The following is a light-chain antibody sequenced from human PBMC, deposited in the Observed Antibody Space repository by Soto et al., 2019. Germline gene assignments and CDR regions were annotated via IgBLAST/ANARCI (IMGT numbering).Light chain of an antibody. CDR3: QQANSFPPAIT. Sequence: DIQMTQSPSTLSASVGDRVTITCRASQSISVWLAWYQQKPGKAPKLLIYAASSLQSGVPSRFSGSGSGTDFTLTISSLQPEDFATYYCQQANSFPPAITFGPGTKVDIK. V-gene: IGKV1-12*01. J-gene: IGKJ3*01. CDR1: QSISVW. CDR2: AAS.